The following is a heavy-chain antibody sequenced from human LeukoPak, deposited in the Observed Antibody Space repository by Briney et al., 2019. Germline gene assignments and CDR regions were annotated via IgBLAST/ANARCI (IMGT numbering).Heavy chain of an antibody. CDR2: ISPSSSSI. Sequence: ETLSLTCTVSGGSISSNSYYWGWIRQPPGKGLEWVSCISPSSSSIYFADSVKGRFTISRDNAKNSLYLQVNSLRAEDTAVYYCARARSSSSWYSDYWGQGTLVTVSS. V-gene: IGHV3-21*01. D-gene: IGHD6-13*01. CDR1: GGSISSNS. J-gene: IGHJ4*02. CDR3: ARARSSSSWYSDY.